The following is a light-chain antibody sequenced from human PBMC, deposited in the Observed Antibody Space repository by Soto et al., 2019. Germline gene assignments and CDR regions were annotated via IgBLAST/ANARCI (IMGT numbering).Light chain of an antibody. V-gene: IGLV2-14*01. Sequence: QSVLTQPASVSGSPGQSITVSCTVTSSDVGGYGSVSWFQQHPGKAPKLMIYEVINRPSGVSNRFSGSKSGNTAYLTISGLQPEDEADYYCSSYTRTSALVFGSGTKVTVL. CDR3: SSYTRTSALV. J-gene: IGLJ1*01. CDR1: SSDVGGYGS. CDR2: EVI.